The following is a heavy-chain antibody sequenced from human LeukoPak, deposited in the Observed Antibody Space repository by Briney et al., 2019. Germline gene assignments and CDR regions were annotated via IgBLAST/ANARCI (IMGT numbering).Heavy chain of an antibody. CDR1: GGSISSYY. D-gene: IGHD3-10*01. J-gene: IGHJ4*02. CDR3: ARVGYSSSGNYYNDRGAFDY. Sequence: KASETLSLTCTGSGGSISSYYWSWIRQPPGKGLEWIGCLSYSGSTDYNPSLKSRVTISLDTSKNQFSLKLSSVTAADTAVYYCARVGYSSSGNYYNDRGAFDYWGQGTLVTVSS. V-gene: IGHV4-59*01. CDR2: LSYSGST.